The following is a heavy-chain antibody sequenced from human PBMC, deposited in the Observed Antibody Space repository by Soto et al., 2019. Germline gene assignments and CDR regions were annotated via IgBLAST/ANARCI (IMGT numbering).Heavy chain of an antibody. CDR1: VFTFSSYG. Sequence: GGSLRLSCAASVFTFSSYGMHWVRQAPGKGLEWVAVISYDGSNKYYADSVKGRFTISRDNSKNTLYLQMNSLRAEDTAVYYCAKDSSGYGYRGNFDYWGQGTLVTVSS. J-gene: IGHJ4*02. CDR2: ISYDGSNK. D-gene: IGHD5-12*01. V-gene: IGHV3-30*18. CDR3: AKDSSGYGYRGNFDY.